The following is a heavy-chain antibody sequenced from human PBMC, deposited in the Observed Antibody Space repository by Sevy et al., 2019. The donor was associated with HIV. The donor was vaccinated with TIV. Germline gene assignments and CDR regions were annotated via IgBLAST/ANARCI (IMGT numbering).Heavy chain of an antibody. J-gene: IGHJ4*02. Sequence: GGSLRLSCAASGFTFSSYAMHWVRHAPGKGLEWVAVISYDGSDKYYTDFVKGRFTISRDNYKNTLYLQMNSLRTEDTALYYCAKAQGVLLWFGEFPLWGQRTQVTVSS. CDR3: AKAQGVLLWFGEFPL. V-gene: IGHV3-30*04. D-gene: IGHD3-10*01. CDR2: ISYDGSDK. CDR1: GFTFSSYA.